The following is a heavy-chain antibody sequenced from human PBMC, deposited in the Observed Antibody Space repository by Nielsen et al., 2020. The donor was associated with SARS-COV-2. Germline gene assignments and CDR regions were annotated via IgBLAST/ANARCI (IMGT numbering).Heavy chain of an antibody. J-gene: IGHJ5*02. CDR3: ARDPVVQLERPYWFDP. V-gene: IGHV1-18*01. D-gene: IGHD1-1*01. CDR1: GYTFTSYG. Sequence: ASVKASCKASGYTFTSYGISWVRQAPGQGLEWMGWISAYNGNTTYAQKLQGRVTMTTGTSTSTAYMELRSLRPDDTTVYYCARDPVVQLERPYWFDPWGQGTLVTVSS. CDR2: ISAYNGNT.